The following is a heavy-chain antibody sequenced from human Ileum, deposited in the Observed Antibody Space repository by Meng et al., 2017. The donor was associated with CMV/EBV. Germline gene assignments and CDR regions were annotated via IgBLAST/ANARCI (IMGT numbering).Heavy chain of an antibody. V-gene: IGHV1-2*02. D-gene: IGHD6-13*01. Sequence: SGYIFSGHSIHWMRQAPGQGLEWMGWINPNNDNINYAQNFQGRVTMTRDTSTSTAYMELSRLTSDDTAVYYCARDRTNTWYGGFDYWGQGTLVTVSS. CDR2: INPNNDNI. CDR1: GYIFSGHS. CDR3: ARDRTNTWYGGFDY. J-gene: IGHJ4*02.